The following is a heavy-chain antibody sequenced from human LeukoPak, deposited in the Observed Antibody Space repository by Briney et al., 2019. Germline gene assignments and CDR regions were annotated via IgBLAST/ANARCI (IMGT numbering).Heavy chain of an antibody. D-gene: IGHD1-26*01. V-gene: IGHV3-30*04. CDR2: ISYDGSNK. CDR3: ARDYRAYSVAFDI. J-gene: IGHJ3*02. CDR1: GFTFSSYA. Sequence: GRSLRPSCAASGFTFSSYAMHWVRQAPGKGLEWVAVISYDGSNKYYADSVKGRFTISRDNSKNTLYLQMNSLRAEDTAVYYCARDYRAYSVAFDIWGQGTMVTVSS.